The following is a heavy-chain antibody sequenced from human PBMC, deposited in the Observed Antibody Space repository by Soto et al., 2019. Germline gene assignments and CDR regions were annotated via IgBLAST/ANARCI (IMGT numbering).Heavy chain of an antibody. CDR3: ARDGLGGFFDY. CDR1: GFIFSSHW. D-gene: IGHD3-3*01. V-gene: IGHV3-7*05. J-gene: IGHJ4*02. Sequence: EVQLVESGGGLVQPGGSLRLSCAASGFIFSSHWISWVRQAPGKGLEWVANVKDDGSEQQYADSVKGLFTIARDNAENSVYLQMNSLGAEDTAVYYCARDGLGGFFDYWGQGIQVTISS. CDR2: VKDDGSEQ.